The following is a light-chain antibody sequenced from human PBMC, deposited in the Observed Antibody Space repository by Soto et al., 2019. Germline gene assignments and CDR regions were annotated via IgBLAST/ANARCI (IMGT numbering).Light chain of an antibody. CDR2: YDS. J-gene: IGLJ1*01. CDR1: NIGIKS. V-gene: IGLV3-21*04. CDR3: QVWDSSSDHYA. Sequence: SYELTQPPSVSVAPGKTARITCGGNNIGIKSVHWYQQKPGQAPVLVIYYDSDRPSGIPERFSGSNSGNTATLTISRVEAGDEADYYCQVWDSSSDHYAFGTGTKLTVL.